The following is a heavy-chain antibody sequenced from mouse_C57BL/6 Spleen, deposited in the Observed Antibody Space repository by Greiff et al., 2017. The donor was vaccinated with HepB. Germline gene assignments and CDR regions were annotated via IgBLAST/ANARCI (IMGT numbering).Heavy chain of an antibody. D-gene: IGHD4-1*01. CDR2: ISSGGDYI. CDR1: GFTFSSYA. Sequence: EVHLVESGEGLVKPGGSLKLSCAASGFTFSSYAMSWVRQTPEKRLEWVAYISSGGDYIYYADTVKGRFTISRDNARNTLYLQMSSLKSEDTAMYYCTRGNWDLYFDYWGQGTTLTVSS. CDR3: TRGNWDLYFDY. V-gene: IGHV5-9-1*02. J-gene: IGHJ2*01.